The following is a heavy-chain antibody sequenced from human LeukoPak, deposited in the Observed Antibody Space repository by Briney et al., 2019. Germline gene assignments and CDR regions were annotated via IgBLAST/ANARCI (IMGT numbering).Heavy chain of an antibody. Sequence: GGSLRLSCAASGFTFSSYGMHWVRQAPGKGLEWEAVISYDGSNKYYADSVKGRFTISRDNSKNTLYLQMNSLRAEDTAVYYCANGYSSSWYSDDAFDIWGQGTMVTVSS. CDR1: GFTFSSYG. CDR2: ISYDGSNK. D-gene: IGHD6-13*01. CDR3: ANGYSSSWYSDDAFDI. J-gene: IGHJ3*02. V-gene: IGHV3-30*18.